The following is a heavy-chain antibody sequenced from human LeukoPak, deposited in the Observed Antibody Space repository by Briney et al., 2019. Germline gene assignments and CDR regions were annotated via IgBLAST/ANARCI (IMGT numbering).Heavy chain of an antibody. CDR1: GFTFSSYW. Sequence: GGSLRLSCAASGFTFSSYWMSWVRQAPGKGLEWVANIKQDGSEKYYVDSVKGRFTISRDNSKNTLYLQMNSLRAEDTAVYYCANHIAAAVPSDFDYWGQGTLVTVSS. D-gene: IGHD6-13*01. CDR3: ANHIAAAVPSDFDY. V-gene: IGHV3-7*03. J-gene: IGHJ4*02. CDR2: IKQDGSEK.